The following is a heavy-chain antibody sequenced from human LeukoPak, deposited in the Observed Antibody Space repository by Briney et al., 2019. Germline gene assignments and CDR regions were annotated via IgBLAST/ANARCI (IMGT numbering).Heavy chain of an antibody. CDR3: ARDLTVGHYFDY. CDR1: GFTFSSYA. D-gene: IGHD2-15*01. CDR2: ISGSGGST. V-gene: IGHV3-23*01. Sequence: PGGSLRLSCAASGFTFSSYAMSWVRQAPGKGLEWVSAISGSGGSTYYADSVKGRFTISRDNSKNTLYLQMNSLRAEDTAVYYCARDLTVGHYFDYWGQGTLVTVSS. J-gene: IGHJ4*02.